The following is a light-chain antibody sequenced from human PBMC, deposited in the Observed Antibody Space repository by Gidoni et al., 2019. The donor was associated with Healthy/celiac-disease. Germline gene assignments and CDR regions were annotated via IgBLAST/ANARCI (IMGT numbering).Light chain of an antibody. V-gene: IGKV3-15*01. CDR1: QIVRSN. CDR3: QQYNNWPPYT. J-gene: IGKJ2*01. CDR2: GAS. Sequence: EIVMTQSPSTLSVSPGERATLSCRTSQIVRSNLAWYQRKPGQAPSRLIYGASTRATGIPARFSGSASGKEFTLTISSLQSEDFAVYYCQQYNNWPPYTFGQGTKLEIK.